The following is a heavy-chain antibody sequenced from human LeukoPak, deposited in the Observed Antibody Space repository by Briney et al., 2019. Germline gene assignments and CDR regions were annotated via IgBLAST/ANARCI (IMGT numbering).Heavy chain of an antibody. Sequence: RPGGSLRLSCAASGFTFDDYGMSWVRQAPGKGLEWVSGINWNGGSTGYADSVKGRFTISRDNAKNSLYLQMNSLRAEDTALYYCASGVMSGWQYDNYFDYWGQGTLVTVSS. CDR1: GFTFDDYG. D-gene: IGHD6-19*01. CDR2: INWNGGST. CDR3: ASGVMSGWQYDNYFDY. V-gene: IGHV3-20*04. J-gene: IGHJ4*02.